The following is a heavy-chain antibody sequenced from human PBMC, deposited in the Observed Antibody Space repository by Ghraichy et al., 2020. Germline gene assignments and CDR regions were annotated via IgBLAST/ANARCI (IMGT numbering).Heavy chain of an antibody. CDR3: ARLSLGLGDNGYYYYGMDV. D-gene: IGHD4-17*01. V-gene: IGHV4-39*01. J-gene: IGHJ6*02. CDR1: GGSISSRSYY. Sequence: SETLSLTCTVSGGSISSRSYYWSWIRQPPGKGLEWIGTIYYSGNTYYNPSLQSRVTMSVDTSKNQISLRLSSVTAADTAVFYCARLSLGLGDNGYYYYGMDVWGRGTTVTVSS. CDR2: IYYSGNT.